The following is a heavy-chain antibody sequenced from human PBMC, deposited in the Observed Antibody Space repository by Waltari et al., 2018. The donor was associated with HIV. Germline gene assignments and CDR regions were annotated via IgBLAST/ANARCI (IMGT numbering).Heavy chain of an antibody. CDR1: GGTFSSYA. CDR3: ARDSDPYYGPPGYYYYGMDV. Sequence: QVQLVQSGAEVKKPGSSVKVSCKASGGTFSSYAISWVRQAPGQGLEWMGGIIPIFGTANYAQKFQGRVTITADESTSTAYMELSSLRSEDTAVYYCARDSDPYYGPPGYYYYGMDVWGQGTTVTVSS. CDR2: IIPIFGTA. V-gene: IGHV1-69*01. J-gene: IGHJ6*02. D-gene: IGHD4-17*01.